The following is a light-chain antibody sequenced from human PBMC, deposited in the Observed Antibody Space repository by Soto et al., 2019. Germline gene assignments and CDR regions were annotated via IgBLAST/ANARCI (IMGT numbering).Light chain of an antibody. Sequence: EIVLTQSPGTLSLSPGERATLSCRASQSVSSSYLAWYQQNPGPAPRPLIYGASSRAIVIPDSFSGSGSGTDFTITILRLEPEDFALYYCQQYCRSPWTFGQGTKVEIK. CDR2: GAS. J-gene: IGKJ1*01. CDR3: QQYCRSPWT. CDR1: QSVSSSY. V-gene: IGKV3-20*01.